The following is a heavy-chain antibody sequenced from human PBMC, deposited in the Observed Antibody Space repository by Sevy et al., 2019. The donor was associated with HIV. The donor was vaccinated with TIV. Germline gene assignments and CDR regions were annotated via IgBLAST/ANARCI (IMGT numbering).Heavy chain of an antibody. J-gene: IGHJ3*02. CDR3: ARDLGSPDAFDI. CDR1: GFTFSNYE. CDR2: ISSSGSSI. Sequence: GGSLRLSCVASGFTFSNYEMNWVRQAPGKGLEWVSYISSSGSSIYYADSVKVRFSITRDNAKNSLFLQVNSLRAEETAFYYCARDLGSPDAFDIWGQGTMVTVSS. V-gene: IGHV3-48*03. D-gene: IGHD1-26*01.